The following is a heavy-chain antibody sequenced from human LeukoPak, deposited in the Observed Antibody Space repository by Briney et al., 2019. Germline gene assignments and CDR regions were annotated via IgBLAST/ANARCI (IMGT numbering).Heavy chain of an antibody. D-gene: IGHD3-9*01. CDR3: ARASHLYDILTGYVFDY. CDR2: INHSGST. V-gene: IGHV4-34*01. Sequence: PSETLSLTCAVYGGSFSGYYWSWIRQPPGKGLEWIGEINHSGSTNYNPSLKSRVTISVDTSKNQFSLKLSSVTAADTAVYYCARASHLYDILTGYVFDYWGQGTLVTVSS. CDR1: GGSFSGYY. J-gene: IGHJ4*02.